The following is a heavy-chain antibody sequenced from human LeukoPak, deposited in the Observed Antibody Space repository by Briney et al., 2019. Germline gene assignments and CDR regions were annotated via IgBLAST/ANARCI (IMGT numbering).Heavy chain of an antibody. V-gene: IGHV4-59*12. Sequence: SETLSLTCTVSGGSISSYYWSWIRQPPGKGREWSGYIYYSGSTNYDPSLKSRVTISVDTSKNQFSLKLSSVTAADTAVYYCARFRELSPKYYFDYWGQGTLVTVSS. J-gene: IGHJ4*02. D-gene: IGHD3-10*01. CDR1: GGSISSYY. CDR3: ARFRELSPKYYFDY. CDR2: IYYSGST.